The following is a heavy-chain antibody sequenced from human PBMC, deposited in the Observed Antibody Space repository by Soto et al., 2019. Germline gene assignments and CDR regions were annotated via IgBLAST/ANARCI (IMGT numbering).Heavy chain of an antibody. CDR2: INHSGST. J-gene: IGHJ6*02. CDR1: GGSFSGYY. V-gene: IGHV4-34*01. Sequence: PSETLSLTCAVYGGSFSGYYWSWIRQPPGKGLEWIGEINHSGSTNYNPSLKSRVTISVDTSKNQFSLKLSSVTAADTAVYYRARFYCGGDCYLPYYYYYGMDVWGQGTTVTVSS. CDR3: ARFYCGGDCYLPYYYYYGMDV. D-gene: IGHD2-21*02.